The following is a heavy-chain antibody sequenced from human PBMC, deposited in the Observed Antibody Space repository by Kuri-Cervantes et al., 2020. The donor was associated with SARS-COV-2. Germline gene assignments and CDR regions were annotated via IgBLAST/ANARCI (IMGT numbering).Heavy chain of an antibody. V-gene: IGHV4-39*07. CDR3: ATGGMYYYGSGSYYNPNWFDP. CDR1: GGSISSSSYY. D-gene: IGHD3-10*01. Sequence: GSLRLSCTVSGGSISSSSYYWGWIRQPPGKGLEWIGSIYHSGFNTSNPSLRSRVTISVDTSKNQFSLKLSSVTAADTAVYYCATGGMYYYGSGSYYNPNWFDPGGQGTLVTVSS. J-gene: IGHJ5*02. CDR2: IYHSGFN.